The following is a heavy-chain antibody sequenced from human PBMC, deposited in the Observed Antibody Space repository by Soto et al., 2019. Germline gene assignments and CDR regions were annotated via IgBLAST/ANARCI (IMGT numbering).Heavy chain of an antibody. CDR2: ITGSGGST. J-gene: IGHJ4*02. CDR1: GFTFSTYA. V-gene: IGHV3-23*01. CDR3: AKETLGYCSSGSCRIDY. Sequence: GGSLRLSCAASGFTFSTYAMIWVRQAPGKGLEWVSVITGSGGSTYYADSVKGRFTISRDTSKNTLFLQMNSLRAGDTAVYYCAKETLGYCSSGSCRIDYWGQGTLVTVSS. D-gene: IGHD2-15*01.